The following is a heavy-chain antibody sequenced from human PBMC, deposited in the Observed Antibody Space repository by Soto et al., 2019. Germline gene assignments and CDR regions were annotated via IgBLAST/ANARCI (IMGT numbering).Heavy chain of an antibody. CDR2: MNPNSGDT. J-gene: IGHJ6*02. Sequence: QVQLVQSGAEVKKPGASVKVSCTFTSYDINWVRQAAGQGLEWMAWMNPNSGDTRYAQQFQGRVTMTRDTSKFTAYMELSNLRSEDTAVCYCARGPGSSDWRFSYYYMDVWDQGTTVTVSS. CDR3: ARGPGSSDWRFSYYYMDV. CDR1: FTSYD. V-gene: IGHV1-8*01. D-gene: IGHD6-19*01.